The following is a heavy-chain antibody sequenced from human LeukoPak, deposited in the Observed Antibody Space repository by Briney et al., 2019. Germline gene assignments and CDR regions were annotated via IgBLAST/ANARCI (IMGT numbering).Heavy chain of an antibody. CDR1: GVSISSGDYY. CDR2: VYYSEST. Sequence: SETLSLTCTVSGVSISSGDYYWSWIRQPPGKGLEWIGYVYYSESTYYNPSLKSRVTISVDTSKNQFSLKLSSVTAADTAVYYCARSPYVWGSYRYSYFDYWGQGTLVTVSS. CDR3: ARSPYVWGSYRYSYFDY. J-gene: IGHJ4*02. D-gene: IGHD3-16*02. V-gene: IGHV4-30-4*02.